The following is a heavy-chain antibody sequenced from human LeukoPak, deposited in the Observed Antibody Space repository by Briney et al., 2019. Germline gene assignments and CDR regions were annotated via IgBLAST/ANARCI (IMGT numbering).Heavy chain of an antibody. CDR2: ISWNSGII. CDR1: GFTFDDYG. Sequence: GGSLRLSCVASGFTFDDYGMFWVRQTPGKGLEWVSSISWNSGIIAYADSVKGRFTIFRDNAKNSLYLQMNSLGVEDTAVYYCVKDRFFYDSGSKANWGQGTLVTVSS. J-gene: IGHJ4*02. V-gene: IGHV3-9*01. D-gene: IGHD3-22*01. CDR3: VKDRFFYDSGSKAN.